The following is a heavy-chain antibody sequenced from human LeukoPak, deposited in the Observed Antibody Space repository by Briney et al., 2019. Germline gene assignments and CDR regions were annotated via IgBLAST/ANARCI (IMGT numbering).Heavy chain of an antibody. Sequence: GGSLTLSCAASGFTFSRYWIHWVRHAPGKGLEWVSRINPDGSTTTYADSVKGRFTISRDNAKNTVYLQMNSLRAEDTAVYYCARVLSGSWDWFDPWGQGTLVTVSS. CDR3: ARVLSGSWDWFDP. CDR1: GFTFSRYW. D-gene: IGHD3-22*01. CDR2: INPDGSTT. V-gene: IGHV3-74*01. J-gene: IGHJ5*02.